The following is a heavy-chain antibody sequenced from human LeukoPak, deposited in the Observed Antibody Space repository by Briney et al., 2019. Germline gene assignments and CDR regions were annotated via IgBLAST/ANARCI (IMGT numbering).Heavy chain of an antibody. D-gene: IGHD3-22*01. CDR1: GGSISSSSYY. CDR2: IYYSGST. CDR3: ARQNTMMEGNWFDP. V-gene: IGHV4-39*01. Sequence: SETLSLTCTVSGGSISSSSYYWGWIRQPPGKGLEWIGSIYYSGSTYYNPSLKSRVTISVDTSKNQFSLKLSSVTAADTAVYYCARQNTMMEGNWFDPWGQGTLVTVSS. J-gene: IGHJ5*02.